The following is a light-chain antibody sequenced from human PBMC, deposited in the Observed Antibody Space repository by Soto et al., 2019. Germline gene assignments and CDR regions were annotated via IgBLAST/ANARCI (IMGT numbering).Light chain of an antibody. CDR1: QRISNW. CDR3: QQYSSRST. V-gene: IGKV1-5*01. J-gene: IGKJ1*01. CDR2: DAS. Sequence: DIHMTQSPSTLPASVGGRVTITCRASQRISNWLAWYQQKPGKAPNLLIYDASSLQSGVPSRFSGSGFGTEFTLTISSLQPGDFATYYCQQYSSRSTFGQGTKVDIK.